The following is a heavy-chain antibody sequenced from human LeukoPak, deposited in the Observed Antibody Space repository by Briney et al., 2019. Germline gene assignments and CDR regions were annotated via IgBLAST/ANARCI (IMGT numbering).Heavy chain of an antibody. V-gene: IGHV3-66*01. CDR2: IYSGGTP. CDR3: AKDLRYYHDSSGYYPEYFQH. J-gene: IGHJ1*01. CDR1: GFTVTSTY. Sequence: GGSLRLSCAAFGFTVTSTYMSWVRQAPGKGLEWVSVIYSGGTPYYADSVKGRFTISRDTYKNTVYLQMNSLRAEDTAVYYCAKDLRYYHDSSGYYPEYFQHWGQGTLVTVSS. D-gene: IGHD3-22*01.